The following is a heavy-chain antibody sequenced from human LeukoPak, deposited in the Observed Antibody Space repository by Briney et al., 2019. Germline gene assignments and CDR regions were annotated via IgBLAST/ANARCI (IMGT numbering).Heavy chain of an antibody. Sequence: GGSLRLSCAASGFTFSHFWMSWVRQAPGKGLEWVAYIKKTGSETYYVDSVKGRFTITRDNTRNSLFLQMYSLRAEDTAVYYCARINIAVAGKLFDYWGQGTLVTVSS. CDR3: ARINIAVAGKLFDY. J-gene: IGHJ4*02. CDR1: GFTFSHFW. V-gene: IGHV3-7*03. D-gene: IGHD6-19*01. CDR2: IKKTGSET.